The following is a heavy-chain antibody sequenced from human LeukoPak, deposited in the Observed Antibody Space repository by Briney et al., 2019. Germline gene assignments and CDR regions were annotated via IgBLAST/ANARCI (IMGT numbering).Heavy chain of an antibody. D-gene: IGHD2-15*01. CDR2: INPNTGDT. J-gene: IGHJ2*01. CDR3: ARDWPGISLHFDL. V-gene: IGHV1-2*02. Sequence: ASVKVSCKASGFTFNAYYVHWVRQAPGQGLEWMGWINPNTGDTNFAQKFQGRVAMTRDTSLSTAYMDLSRLTSDDTAVYYCARDWPGISLHFDLWGRGTLITVSS. CDR1: GFTFNAYY.